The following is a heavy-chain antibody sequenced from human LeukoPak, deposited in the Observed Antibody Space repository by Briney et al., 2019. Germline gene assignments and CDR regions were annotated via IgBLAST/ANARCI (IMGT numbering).Heavy chain of an antibody. CDR3: AREHVDWNAFKPKFNWFDP. Sequence: SETLSLTCSVSGDSIGSHYWSWIRQPPGKGLEWIGNIHYTGRTDYNPSLNSRVSISVDMSKKEFSMRLRSVTTADTAIYYCAREHVDWNAFKPKFNWFDPWGQGTLVTVSS. CDR1: GDSIGSHY. V-gene: IGHV4-59*11. D-gene: IGHD1-1*01. CDR2: IHYTGRT. J-gene: IGHJ5*02.